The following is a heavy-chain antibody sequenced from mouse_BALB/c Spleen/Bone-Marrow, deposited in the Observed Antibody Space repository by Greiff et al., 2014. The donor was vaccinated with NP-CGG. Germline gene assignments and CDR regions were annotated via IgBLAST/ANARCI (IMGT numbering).Heavy chain of an antibody. CDR3: ARVSYDYFDY. Sequence: VQLQQSGAELVRPGVSVKISCKGSGYTFTDYALHWVKQSHAKSLGWIGIISTYYGDASYNQKFKGKATMTVDKSSSTAYMELARLTSEDSAIYYCARVSYDYFDYWGQGTTLTVSS. CDR1: GYTFTDYA. CDR2: ISTYYGDA. J-gene: IGHJ2*01. V-gene: IGHV1S137*01. D-gene: IGHD1-1*01.